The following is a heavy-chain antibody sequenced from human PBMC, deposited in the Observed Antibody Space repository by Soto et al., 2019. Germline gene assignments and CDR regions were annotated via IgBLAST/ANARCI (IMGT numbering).Heavy chain of an antibody. CDR2: IDPSDSYT. V-gene: IGHV5-10-1*01. CDR3: ARDSALGYCSSTSCKTGMDV. Sequence: GESLKISCKGSGYSFTNYWISWVRQMPGKGLEWMGRIDPSDSYTNYSPSFQGHVTISADKSISTAYLQWSSLKASDTAMYYCARDSALGYCSSTSCKTGMDVWGQGTTVTVSS. J-gene: IGHJ6*02. CDR1: GYSFTNYW. D-gene: IGHD2-2*01.